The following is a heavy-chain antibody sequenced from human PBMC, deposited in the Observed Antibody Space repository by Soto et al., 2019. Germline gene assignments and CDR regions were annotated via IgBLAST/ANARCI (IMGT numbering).Heavy chain of an antibody. CDR2: INAGNGNT. CDR3: ARDTATYYYCWSGYHHYGMDV. V-gene: IGHV1-3*01. D-gene: IGHD3-3*01. CDR1: GYTFTSYA. Sequence: ASVKVSCKASGYTFTSYAMHWVRQAPGQRLEWMGWINAGNGNTKYSQKFQGRVTITRDTSASTAYMELSSLRSEDTAVYYCARDTATYYYCWSGYHHYGMDVWGQGTRVTVSS. J-gene: IGHJ6*02.